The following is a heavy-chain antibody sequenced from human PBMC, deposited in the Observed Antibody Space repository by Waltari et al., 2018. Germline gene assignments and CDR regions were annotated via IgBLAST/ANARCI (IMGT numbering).Heavy chain of an antibody. CDR2: ITRSSRDI. CDR1: GFTRRRYS. Sequence: EVQLVESGGGLVKPGGSLRLSCAASGFTRRRYSMNWVRQAPGKGLEWVSSITRSSRDIYYADSVKGRFTISRDNAKNSLYLQMNSLRAEDTAVYYCARDRWEQAIDYWGQGTLVTVSS. D-gene: IGHD1-26*01. CDR3: ARDRWEQAIDY. V-gene: IGHV3-21*01. J-gene: IGHJ4*02.